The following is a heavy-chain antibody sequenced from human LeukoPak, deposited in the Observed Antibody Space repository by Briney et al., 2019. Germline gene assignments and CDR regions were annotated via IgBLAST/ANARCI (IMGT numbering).Heavy chain of an antibody. CDR3: ARDFSGWYFDY. D-gene: IGHD6-19*01. Sequence: GGSLRLSCAASGFTFSSYGMHWVRQAPGKGLEWVAVISYDGSNKYYADSVKGRFTISRDNSKNTLYLQMNSLRAEDTAVYYCARDFSGWYFDYGAREPLFTVS. V-gene: IGHV3-30*03. CDR2: ISYDGSNK. CDR1: GFTFSSYG. J-gene: IGHJ4*02.